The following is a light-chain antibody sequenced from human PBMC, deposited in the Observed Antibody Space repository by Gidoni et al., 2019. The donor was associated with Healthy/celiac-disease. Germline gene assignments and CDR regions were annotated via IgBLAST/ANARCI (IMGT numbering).Light chain of an antibody. CDR3: QSADSSGTYPVV. J-gene: IGLJ2*01. V-gene: IGLV3-25*03. CDR1: ALPKQY. CDR2: KDS. Sequence: SYELPQPPSLSVSPGQTSRITCSGDALPKQYAYWYQQRPGQAPVLVRYKDSERPSGIPERFSGSSSGTTVTLTISAVQAEDEADYYCQSADSSGTYPVVFGGGTKLTVL.